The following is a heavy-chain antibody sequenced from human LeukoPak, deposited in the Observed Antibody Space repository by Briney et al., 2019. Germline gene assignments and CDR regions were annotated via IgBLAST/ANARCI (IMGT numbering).Heavy chain of an antibody. CDR1: GYTFTGYY. V-gene: IGHV1-24*01. CDR3: AAELRILLNNWFDP. D-gene: IGHD2/OR15-2a*01. J-gene: IGHJ5*02. CDR2: FDHKDGET. Sequence: GASVKVSCKASGYTFTGYYMHWVRQAPGKGLEWMGSFDHKDGETIYAQKFQGRVTMTEDTSTDTAYMELSSLRSEDTAVYYCAAELRILLNNWFDPWGQGTLVTVSS.